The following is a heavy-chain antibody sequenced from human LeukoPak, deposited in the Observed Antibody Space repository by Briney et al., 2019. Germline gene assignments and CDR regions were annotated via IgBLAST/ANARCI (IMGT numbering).Heavy chain of an antibody. D-gene: IGHD3-3*01. CDR3: VSNYDFWSGYYYMDV. J-gene: IGHJ6*03. Sequence: GGSLRLSCAASGFTFSSYSMNWVRQAPGKGLEGISYISSRSSTIYYADSVQGRFTISRDNAKNSLYLQMNSLRAEDTAVYYCVSNYDFWSGYYYMDVWGKGTTVTVSS. CDR2: ISSRSSTI. V-gene: IGHV3-48*04. CDR1: GFTFSSYS.